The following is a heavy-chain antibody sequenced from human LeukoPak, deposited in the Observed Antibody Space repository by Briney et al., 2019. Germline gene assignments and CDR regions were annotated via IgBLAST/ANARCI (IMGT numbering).Heavy chain of an antibody. J-gene: IGHJ4*02. CDR1: GFTVSSNY. CDR3: ARSPYYYDSSGYPALCFDY. CDR2: IDSGGST. Sequence: GGSLRLSCAASGFTVSSNYMSCVRQARGKGLEWVSVIDSGGSTYYADSVKGRFTISRDNSKNTLYLQMNSLRAEDTAVYYCARSPYYYDSSGYPALCFDYWGQGTLVTVSS. V-gene: IGHV3-66*01. D-gene: IGHD3-22*01.